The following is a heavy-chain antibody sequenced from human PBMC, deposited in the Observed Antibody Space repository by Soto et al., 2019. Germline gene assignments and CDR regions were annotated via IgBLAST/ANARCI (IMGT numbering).Heavy chain of an antibody. J-gene: IGHJ4*02. CDR2: ISYDGSNK. CDR3: ATDEAFDY. V-gene: IGHV3-30-3*01. Sequence: QVQLVESGGGVVQPGRSLRLSCAASGFTFSSYAMHWVRQAPGKGLEWVAVISYDGSNKYYADSVKGRFTISRDNSKNTLYLQMNSLRAEDRAVYYCATDEAFDYWGQGTLVTVSS. CDR1: GFTFSSYA.